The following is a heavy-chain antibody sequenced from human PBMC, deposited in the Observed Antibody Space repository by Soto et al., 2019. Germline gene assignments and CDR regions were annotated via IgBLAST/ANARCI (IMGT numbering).Heavy chain of an antibody. D-gene: IGHD2-2*01. CDR3: AIIGSSTSHGMDV. J-gene: IGHJ6*04. Sequence: GAPVKVSCKASGYTFTSYYMHWVRQAPGQGLEWMGIINPSGGSTSYAQKFQGRVTMTRDTSTSTVYMELSSLRSEDTAVYYCAIIGSSTSHGMDVWGKGTTITVSS. CDR1: GYTFTSYY. V-gene: IGHV1-46*03. CDR2: INPSGGST.